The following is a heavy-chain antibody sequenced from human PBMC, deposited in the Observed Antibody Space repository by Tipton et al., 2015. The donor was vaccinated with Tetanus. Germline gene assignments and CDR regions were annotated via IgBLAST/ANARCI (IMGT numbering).Heavy chain of an antibody. J-gene: IGHJ4*02. CDR3: ARDGYYYDSSGYFAFDY. CDR1: GGSISSSNW. Sequence: TLSLTCAVSGGSISSSNWWSWVRQPPGKGLEWIGEIYHSGSTNYNPSLKSRITISVDKSKNQFSLKLSSVTAADTAVYYCARDGYYYDSSGYFAFDYWGQGTLVTVSS. V-gene: IGHV4-4*02. CDR2: IYHSGST. D-gene: IGHD3-22*01.